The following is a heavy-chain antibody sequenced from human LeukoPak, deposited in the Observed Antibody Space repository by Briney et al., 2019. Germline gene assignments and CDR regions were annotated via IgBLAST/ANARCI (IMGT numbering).Heavy chain of an antibody. V-gene: IGHV3-21*01. CDR1: GFTFSSYS. J-gene: IGHJ4*02. CDR3: ASSLSRFLESSNDY. Sequence: GGSLRLSCAASGFTFSSYSMNWVRQAPGKGLEWVSSISSSSSYIYYADSVKGRFTISRDNAKNSLYLQMNSLRAEDTAVYYCASSLSRFLESSNDYWGQGTLVTVSS. CDR2: ISSSSSYI. D-gene: IGHD3-3*01.